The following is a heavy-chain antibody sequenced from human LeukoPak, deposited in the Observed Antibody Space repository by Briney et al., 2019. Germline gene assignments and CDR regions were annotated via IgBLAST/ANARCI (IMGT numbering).Heavy chain of an antibody. J-gene: IGHJ5*02. D-gene: IGHD3-22*01. Sequence: GGSLRLSCAASGFTFSRYSMSWVRQAPGKGLEWVSGISVSGHKTYHADSVKGRFSISRDNSKNTLYLQMNSLRAEDTAVYYCARDRASYYDSSGYALKRNWFDPWGQGTLVTVSS. CDR1: GFTFSRYS. V-gene: IGHV3-23*01. CDR2: ISVSGHKT. CDR3: ARDRASYYDSSGYALKRNWFDP.